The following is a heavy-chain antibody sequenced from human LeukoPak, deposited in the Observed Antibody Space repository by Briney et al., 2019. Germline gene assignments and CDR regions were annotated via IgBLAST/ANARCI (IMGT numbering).Heavy chain of an antibody. V-gene: IGHV4-61*05. D-gene: IGHD1-26*01. Sequence: SETLSLTCTVSGGSISSSSYYWSWLRQPPGKGLEWIGYIYYSGSTNYTPSLKSRVTISVDTSKNQFSLKLSSVTAADTAVYYCARRYSGIFDPWGQGTLVTVSS. CDR2: IYYSGST. J-gene: IGHJ5*02. CDR1: GGSISSSSYY. CDR3: ARRYSGIFDP.